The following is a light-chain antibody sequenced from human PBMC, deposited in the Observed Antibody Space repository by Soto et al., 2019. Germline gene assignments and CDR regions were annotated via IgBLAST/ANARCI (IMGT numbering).Light chain of an antibody. Sequence: TQSPGTLSLSPGERATLSCRAVQSVTSTYMAWYQQKPGQAPRLLIYATSFRATGIPDRFRGSGSGTDFTLTISSLEPEDSAVYYCQDSSTSPWPVSQGTKVEIK. CDR2: ATS. J-gene: IGKJ1*01. CDR1: QSVTSTY. CDR3: QDSSTSPWP. V-gene: IGKV3-20*01.